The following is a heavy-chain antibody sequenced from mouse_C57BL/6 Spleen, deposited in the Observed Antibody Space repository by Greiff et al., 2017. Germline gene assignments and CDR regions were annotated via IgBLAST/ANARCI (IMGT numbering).Heavy chain of an antibody. CDR2: INYDGSST. CDR1: GFTFSDYY. J-gene: IGHJ1*03. CDR3: AREAPITTVVGDWYFDV. D-gene: IGHD1-1*01. Sequence: DVKLVESEGGLVQPGSSMKLSCTASGFTFSDYYMAWVRQVPEKGLEWVANINYDGSSTYYLDSLKSRFIISRDNAKNILYLQMSSLKSEDTATYYCAREAPITTVVGDWYFDVWGTGTTVTVSS. V-gene: IGHV5-16*01.